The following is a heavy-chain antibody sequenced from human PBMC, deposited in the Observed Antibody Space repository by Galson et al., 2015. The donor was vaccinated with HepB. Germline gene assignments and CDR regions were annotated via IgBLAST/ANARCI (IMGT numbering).Heavy chain of an antibody. CDR2: IYRDDDK. CDR3: AHSGDSSSVRFDH. D-gene: IGHD3-22*01. Sequence: PALVKPTQTLTLTCTFSGFSLSTSGVGVGWIRQPPGKALEWLALIYRDDDKRYGPSLRSRLTITKDTSKNQVVLEMTNMDAVDTATYHCAHSGDSSSVRFDHWGQGTLVTASS. J-gene: IGHJ4*02. CDR1: GFSLSTSGVG. V-gene: IGHV2-5*05.